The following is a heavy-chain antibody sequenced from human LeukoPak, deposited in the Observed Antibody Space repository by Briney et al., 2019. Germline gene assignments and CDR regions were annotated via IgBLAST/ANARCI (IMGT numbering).Heavy chain of an antibody. J-gene: IGHJ4*02. CDR1: GGSIYGTTFY. CDR3: ARRSDSGSDDGEDYFDY. CDR2: IYYDGST. V-gene: IGHV4-39*01. D-gene: IGHD1-26*01. Sequence: KTSETLSLTCTVSGGSIYGTTFYWGWIRQPPGKGLEWIGSIYYDGSTYYNPSLKSRVTISVDTSNNQFSLKLTSVTAADTAVYFCARRSDSGSDDGEDYFDYWGQGTLVTVSS.